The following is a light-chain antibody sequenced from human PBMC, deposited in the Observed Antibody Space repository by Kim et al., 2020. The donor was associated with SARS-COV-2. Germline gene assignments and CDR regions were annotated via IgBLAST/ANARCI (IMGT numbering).Light chain of an antibody. CDR1: TSDVGAYNY. CDR2: ELT. V-gene: IGLV2-8*01. J-gene: IGLJ2*01. CDR3: SSYAGTNTVI. Sequence: GRSVAISCTGTTSDVGAYNYVSWYQQHPGKAPKLILYELTKRPSGVPDRFSGSKSGNTASLTVSGLQAEDEAHYYCSSYAGTNTVIFGGGTQLTVL.